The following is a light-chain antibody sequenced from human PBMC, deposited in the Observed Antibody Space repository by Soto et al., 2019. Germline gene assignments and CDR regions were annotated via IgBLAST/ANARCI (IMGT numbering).Light chain of an antibody. CDR2: DTS. CDR3: QHYVTWPLT. J-gene: IGKJ4*01. V-gene: IGKV3-15*01. CDR1: QGIGDT. Sequence: MTQSPSTLSGSVGDRVTLSCRASQGIGDTLAWYQQKPGQTPRLLIYDTSIRATGVPARFSGSRSGAEFTLTISSLQSEDFAVYYCQHYVTWPLTFGGGTKVDIK.